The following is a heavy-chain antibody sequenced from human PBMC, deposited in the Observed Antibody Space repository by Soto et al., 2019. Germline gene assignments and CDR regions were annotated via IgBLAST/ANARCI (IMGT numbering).Heavy chain of an antibody. CDR2: IYYSGST. J-gene: IGHJ6*02. Sequence: PSETLSLTCTVSGGSISSSSYYWGWIRKPPGKGLEWIGSIYYSGSTYYNPSLKRRVTISVDTSKNQFSLKLSSVTAADTAVYYFAFFFSGGYGYGFYYYGMDVWGQGTTVTVS. CDR3: AFFFSGGYGYGFYYYGMDV. V-gene: IGHV4-39*01. CDR1: GGSISSSSYY. D-gene: IGHD5-18*01.